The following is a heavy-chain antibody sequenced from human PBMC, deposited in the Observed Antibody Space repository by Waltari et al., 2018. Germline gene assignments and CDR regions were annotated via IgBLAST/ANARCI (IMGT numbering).Heavy chain of an antibody. D-gene: IGHD3-16*02. J-gene: IGHJ3*01. CDR2: INPHSGNT. CDR1: GYTFTSYD. CDR3: ARGEEYDYVWGSYQV. Sequence: QVQLVQSGAEVKKPGASVKVSCKASGYTFTSYDINWVRQATGQGLEWMGWINPHSGNTGYDKKVQGRVTRTRNNSISTAYMELSSLRSEDTAVYYCARGEEYDYVWGSYQVWGQGTMVTVSS. V-gene: IGHV1-8*01.